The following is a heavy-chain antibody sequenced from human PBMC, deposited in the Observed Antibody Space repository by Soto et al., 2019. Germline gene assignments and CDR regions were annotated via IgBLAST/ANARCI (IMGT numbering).Heavy chain of an antibody. J-gene: IGHJ4*02. CDR3: AKEGRSSSQGGYFDY. V-gene: IGHV3-23*01. CDR1: GFTFSRYA. CDR2: ISGSGGST. D-gene: IGHD6-6*01. Sequence: EVQLLESGGGLVQPGGSLRLSCAASGFTFSRYAMSWVRQAPGKGLEWVSAISGSGGSTYYADSVKGRFTISRDNSKNPLYLQMNSLRAEDTAVYYCAKEGRSSSQGGYFDYWGQGTLVTVSS.